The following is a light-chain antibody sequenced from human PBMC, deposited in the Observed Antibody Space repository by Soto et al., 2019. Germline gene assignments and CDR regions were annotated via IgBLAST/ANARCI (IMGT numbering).Light chain of an antibody. CDR1: SSDIGNNY. CDR3: GTWDSSLPVVV. CDR2: DND. J-gene: IGLJ2*01. V-gene: IGLV1-51*01. Sequence: QSVLTQPPSVSAAPGQKVTISCSGSSSDIGNNYVSWYQQLPGTAPKLLIYDNDKRPSGTPDRFSGSKSGTSATLGITGLQTGDEADYYCGTWDSSLPVVVFGGGTKLTVL.